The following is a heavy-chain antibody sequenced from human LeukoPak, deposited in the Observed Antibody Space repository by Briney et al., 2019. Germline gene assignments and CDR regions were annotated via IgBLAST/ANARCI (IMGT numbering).Heavy chain of an antibody. CDR3: ARLLGFYYDSSGYPHPFDY. J-gene: IGHJ4*02. CDR1: GYTFTSYG. CDR2: ISAYNGNT. V-gene: IGHV1-18*01. D-gene: IGHD3-22*01. Sequence: VASVKVSCKASGYTFTSYGISWVRQAPGQGLEWMGWISAYNGNTNYAQKLQGRVTMTTDTSTSTAYMELRSLRSDDTAVYYCARLLGFYYDSSGYPHPFDYWGQGTLVTVSS.